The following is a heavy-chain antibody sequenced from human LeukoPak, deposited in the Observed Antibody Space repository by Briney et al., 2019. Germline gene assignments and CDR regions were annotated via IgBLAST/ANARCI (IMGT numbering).Heavy chain of an antibody. J-gene: IGHJ4*02. V-gene: IGHV3-20*04. D-gene: IGHD3-22*01. CDR1: GFTFSSYG. CDR2: INWNGGRT. CDR3: ARNFGGGDSSGPYY. Sequence: PGGSLRLSCAASGFTFSSYGMSWVRQAPGKGLEWVSGINWNGGRTGYADSMKGRFIISRDNAKNSLYPQVNSLRAEDTALYYCARNFGGGDSSGPYYWGQGTLVTVSS.